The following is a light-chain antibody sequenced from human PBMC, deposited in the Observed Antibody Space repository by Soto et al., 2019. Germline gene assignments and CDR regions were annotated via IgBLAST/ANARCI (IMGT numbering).Light chain of an antibody. V-gene: IGKV3-11*01. CDR1: QSVSSY. CDR3: QHRSSWPLT. J-gene: IGKJ4*01. CDR2: DVS. Sequence: EIVLTQSPATLSLSPGERATLSCRASQSVSSYLAWYQQKPGQAPRLLIYDVSNRATGTPARFSGSGSGTDFTLTISSREPEDFSVYYCQHRSSWPLTFGGGTKVEIK.